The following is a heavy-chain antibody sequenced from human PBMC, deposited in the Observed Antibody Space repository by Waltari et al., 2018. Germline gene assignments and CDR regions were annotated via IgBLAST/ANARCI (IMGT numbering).Heavy chain of an antibody. J-gene: IGHJ4*02. V-gene: IGHV4-61*02. CDR2: IYTSGST. D-gene: IGHD3-3*01. CDR3: ARGVSNYDFWSGYYLLDY. Sequence: QVQLQESGPGLVKPSQTLSLTCTVYGGSISSGSYYWSWIRQPAGKGMEWIGRIYTSGSTNYNPSLKSRVTISVDTSKNQFSLKLSSVTAADTAVYYCARGVSNYDFWSGYYLLDYWGQGTLVTVSS. CDR1: GGSISSGSYY.